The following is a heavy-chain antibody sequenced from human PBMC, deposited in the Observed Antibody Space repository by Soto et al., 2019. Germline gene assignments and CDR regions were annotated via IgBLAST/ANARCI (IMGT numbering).Heavy chain of an antibody. Sequence: SEPLSLTCAVYGGSFSGYYWSWIRQPPGKGLEWIGEINHSGSTNYNPSLKSRVTISVDTSKNQFSLKLSSVTAADTAVYYCARGHVYSSLDYWGQGTLVTVSS. V-gene: IGHV4-34*01. CDR3: ARGHVYSSLDY. CDR1: GGSFSGYY. J-gene: IGHJ4*02. CDR2: INHSGST. D-gene: IGHD6-19*01.